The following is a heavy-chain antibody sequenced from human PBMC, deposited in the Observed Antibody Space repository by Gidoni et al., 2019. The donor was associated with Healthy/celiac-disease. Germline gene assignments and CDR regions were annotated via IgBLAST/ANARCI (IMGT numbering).Heavy chain of an antibody. CDR2: INPNSGGT. CDR1: GYTFTGYY. V-gene: IGHV1-2*02. J-gene: IGHJ4*02. D-gene: IGHD3-10*01. Sequence: QVQLVPSGAEVKKPGASVKVSCKASGYTFTGYYMHWVRQAPGQGLEWMGWINPNSGGTNYAQKFQGRVNMTRDTSISTAYMELSRLRSDDTAVYYCARWARRTEGLRERGPFLSTWGQGTLVTVSS. CDR3: ARWARRTEGLRERGPFLST.